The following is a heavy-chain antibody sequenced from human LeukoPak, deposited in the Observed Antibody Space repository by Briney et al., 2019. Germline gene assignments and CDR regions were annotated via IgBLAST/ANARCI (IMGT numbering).Heavy chain of an antibody. Sequence: PAGSRRLSSITSGFTFGDHAMSWVRQAPGKRLDWVGFIRSKGYGGTTEYAASVKGRFTISRDDSKSIAYLQMNSLKSEDTAVYYCTRGPTGRWLYYGMDVWGQGTTVIVSS. V-gene: IGHV3-49*04. J-gene: IGHJ6*02. CDR1: GFTFGDHA. CDR2: IRSKGYGGTT. CDR3: TRGPTGRWLYYGMDV. D-gene: IGHD5-24*01.